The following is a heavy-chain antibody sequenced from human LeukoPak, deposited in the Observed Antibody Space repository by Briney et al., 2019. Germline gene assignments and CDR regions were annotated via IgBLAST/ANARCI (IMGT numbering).Heavy chain of an antibody. CDR3: AKGGRIAAAAPFAEYFQH. V-gene: IGHV3-9*03. D-gene: IGHD6-13*01. J-gene: IGHJ1*01. CDR1: GFTFADYA. Sequence: GGSLRLSCAAFGFTFADYAMHWVRQAPGKGLGWVSGIRWNRGSIGYADSVKGRFTISRDNAKNSLYLQMNSLRAEDMALYYCAKGGRIAAAAPFAEYFQHWGQGTLVPVSS. CDR2: IRWNRGSI.